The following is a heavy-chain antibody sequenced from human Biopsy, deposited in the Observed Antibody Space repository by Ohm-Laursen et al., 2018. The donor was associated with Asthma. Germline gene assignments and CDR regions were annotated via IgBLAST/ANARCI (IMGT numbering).Heavy chain of an antibody. CDR1: GFSFSNFA. CDR2: ISKDASTQ. CDR3: VRDGTDDAFDI. V-gene: IGHV3-30*01. J-gene: IGHJ3*02. Sequence: SLRLSCAASGFSFSNFAIHWVRQAPGKGLEWVGVISKDASTQDYADSVKGRFTMARDNSKNTLDLQMNGLREEDTAVYYCVRDGTDDAFDIWGQGTVVSASS. D-gene: IGHD1-1*01.